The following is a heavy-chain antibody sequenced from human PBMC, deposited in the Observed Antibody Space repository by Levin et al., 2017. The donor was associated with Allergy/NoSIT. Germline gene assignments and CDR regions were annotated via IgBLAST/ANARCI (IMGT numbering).Heavy chain of an antibody. CDR2: IYYRWST. CDR1: GGSISSYY. J-gene: IGHJ6*02. D-gene: IGHD1-26*01. V-gene: IGHV4-59*01. CDR3: ARAVPGSIVGATAYGMDV. Sequence: SETLSLTCTVSGGSISSYYWSWIRQPPGKGLEWIGYIYYRWSTYYISLFFLLFTISVDTAKNQFSLRLSSVTAADTAGYYCARAVPGSIVGATAYGMDVWGQGTTVTVSS.